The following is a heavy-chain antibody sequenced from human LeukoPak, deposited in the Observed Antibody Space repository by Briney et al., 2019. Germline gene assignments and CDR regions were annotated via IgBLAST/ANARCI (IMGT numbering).Heavy chain of an antibody. CDR2: ISGSGGRT. CDR3: AKGANPYYYYGMDV. V-gene: IGHV3-23*01. CDR1: GFTFSSYA. Sequence: PGGSLRLSCAASGFTFSSYAMSWVRQAPGKGLEWVSAISGSGGRTYYADSVKGRFTISRDNSKNTLYLQMNSLRAEDTAVYYCAKGANPYYYYGMDVWGQGTTVTVSS. J-gene: IGHJ6*02.